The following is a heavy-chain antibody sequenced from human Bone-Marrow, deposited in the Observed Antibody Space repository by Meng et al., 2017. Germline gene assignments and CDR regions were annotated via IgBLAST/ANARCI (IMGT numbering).Heavy chain of an antibody. Sequence: LSLTCAASGFTFSSYAMSWVRQAPGKGLEWVSAISGSGGSTYYADSVKGRFTISRDNSKNTLYLQMNSLSAEDTAVYYCAKDPTYYYDSSGYTNDYWGQGTLVTVSS. CDR2: ISGSGGST. CDR3: AKDPTYYYDSSGYTNDY. D-gene: IGHD3-22*01. J-gene: IGHJ4*02. V-gene: IGHV3-23*01. CDR1: GFTFSSYA.